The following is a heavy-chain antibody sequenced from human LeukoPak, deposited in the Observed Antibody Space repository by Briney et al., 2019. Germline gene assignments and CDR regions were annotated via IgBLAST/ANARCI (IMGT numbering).Heavy chain of an antibody. CDR1: GGTFSSYA. D-gene: IGHD1-1*01. Sequence: ASVKVSCKASGGTFSSYAISWVRQAPGQGLEWMGGIIPIFGTANYAQKFQGRVTITADESTSIAYMELSSLRSEDTAVYYCARDMAGTTGTGNDAFDIWGQGTMVTVSS. V-gene: IGHV1-69*13. CDR3: ARDMAGTTGTGNDAFDI. CDR2: IIPIFGTA. J-gene: IGHJ3*02.